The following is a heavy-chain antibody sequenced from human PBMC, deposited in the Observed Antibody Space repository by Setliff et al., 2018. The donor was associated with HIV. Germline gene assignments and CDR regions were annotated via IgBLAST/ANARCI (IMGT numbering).Heavy chain of an antibody. CDR3: ARVLWELPQGDY. CDR2: VNPYNGDT. CDR1: GYTFTSYG. D-gene: IGHD1-26*01. V-gene: IGHV1-18*01. Sequence: ASVKVSCKSSGYTFTSYGVSWVRQAPGQGLEWMGWVNPYNGDTKNAQKFQGRVAMTTDTSTATVFMELRSLRSDDTAVYYCARVLWELPQGDYWGQGTLVTVSS. J-gene: IGHJ4*02.